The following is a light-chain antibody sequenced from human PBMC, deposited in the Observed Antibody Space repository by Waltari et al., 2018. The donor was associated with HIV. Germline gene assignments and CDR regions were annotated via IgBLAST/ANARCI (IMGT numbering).Light chain of an antibody. Sequence: DIVMTQSPDSLAVSLGERATINYKSSQSVLYSSNNKNYLAWYQQKSGQPPKLLIYWASTRESGVPDRFSGSGSGTDFTLIISSLQAEDVAVYYCQQYYSTPLTFGGGTKVEIK. V-gene: IGKV4-1*01. CDR1: QSVLYSSNNKNY. CDR2: WAS. J-gene: IGKJ4*01. CDR3: QQYYSTPLT.